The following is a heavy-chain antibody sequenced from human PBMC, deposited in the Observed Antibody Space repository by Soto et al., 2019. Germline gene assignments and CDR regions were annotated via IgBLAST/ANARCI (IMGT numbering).Heavy chain of an antibody. Sequence: SETLSLTCAVYGGSFSGYYWSWIRQPPGKGLEWIGEINHSGSTNYNPSLKSRVTISVDTSKNQFSLKLSSVTAADTAVYYCARGRDHDYSNYDFDYWGQGTLVTVSS. J-gene: IGHJ4*02. V-gene: IGHV4-34*01. CDR1: GGSFSGYY. D-gene: IGHD4-4*01. CDR2: INHSGST. CDR3: ARGRDHDYSNYDFDY.